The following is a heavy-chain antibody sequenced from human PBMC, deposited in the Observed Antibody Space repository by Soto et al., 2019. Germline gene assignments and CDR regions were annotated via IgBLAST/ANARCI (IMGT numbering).Heavy chain of an antibody. D-gene: IGHD2-2*01. Sequence: GGSLRLSCAASGFTFRNYWMSWVRQDPGKGLEWVANIKDDGNEKYSVDSVRGRFTISRDNSQNSLYRQRNSLRGEDTAIYYCVRERMEWVMCSGTSCLDYWGQGTRVTVSS. CDR3: VRERMEWVMCSGTSCLDY. J-gene: IGHJ4*02. CDR1: GFTFRNYW. CDR2: IKDDGNEK. V-gene: IGHV3-7*03.